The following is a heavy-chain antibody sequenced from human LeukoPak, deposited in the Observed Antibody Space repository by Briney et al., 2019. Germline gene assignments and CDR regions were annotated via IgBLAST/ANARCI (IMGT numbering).Heavy chain of an antibody. CDR2: IRNKVTSYST. CDR3: SRAQSRGDYFDY. Sequence: GGSLRLSCAASGFPFSDHYMDWVRQAPGKGLEWVARIRNKVTSYSTTYAASVEGRFTISRDDSKNSLYLQMISLTPEDTALYYCSRAQSRGDYFDYWGQGALVTVSS. CDR1: GFPFSDHY. V-gene: IGHV3-72*01. J-gene: IGHJ4*02. D-gene: IGHD2-15*01.